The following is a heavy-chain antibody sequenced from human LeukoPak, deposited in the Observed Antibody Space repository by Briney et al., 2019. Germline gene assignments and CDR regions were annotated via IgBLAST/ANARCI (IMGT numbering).Heavy chain of an antibody. V-gene: IGHV1-2*06. CDR3: ARVQGWDDAFDI. J-gene: IGHJ3*02. CDR2: INPNSGGT. CDR1: GYTFTGYY. Sequence: ASVKVSCEASGYTFTGYYMHWVRQAPGQGLEWMGRINPNSGGTNYAQKFQGRVTMTRDTSISTAYMELSRLRSDDTAVYYCARVQGWDDAFDIWGQGTMVTVSS. D-gene: IGHD6-19*01.